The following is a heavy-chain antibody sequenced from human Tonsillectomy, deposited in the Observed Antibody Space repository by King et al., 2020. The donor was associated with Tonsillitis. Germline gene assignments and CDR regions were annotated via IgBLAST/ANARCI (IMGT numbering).Heavy chain of an antibody. CDR3: ARIHYDFWSGYYNLDY. V-gene: IGHV2-70*11. D-gene: IGHD3-3*01. Sequence: TLKESGPAMVKPTQTLTLTCTFSGFSLSTSGMCVSWIRQPPGKALEWLARIDWDDDKYYSTSLKTRLTISKDTSKNQVVLTMTNMDPEDTATYYCARIHYDFWSGYYNLDYWGQGTLVTVSS. CDR1: GFSLSTSGMC. CDR2: IDWDDDK. J-gene: IGHJ4*02.